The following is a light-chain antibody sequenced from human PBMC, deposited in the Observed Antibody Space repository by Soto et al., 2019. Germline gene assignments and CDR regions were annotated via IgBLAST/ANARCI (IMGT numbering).Light chain of an antibody. J-gene: IGKJ1*01. Sequence: EIVMTQSPVTLSVSPGERATLPCRASQSVSSNLAWYQQKPGQAPSLLIYGAFTRATGIPARFSGTGSGTEFTLTISSLQSEDFALYYCQQYNDWPLTFGQGTKVDI. V-gene: IGKV3-15*01. CDR1: QSVSSN. CDR2: GAF. CDR3: QQYNDWPLT.